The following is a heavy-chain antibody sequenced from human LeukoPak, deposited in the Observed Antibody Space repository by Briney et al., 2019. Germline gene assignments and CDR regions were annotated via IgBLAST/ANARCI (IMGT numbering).Heavy chain of an antibody. V-gene: IGHV3-74*01. D-gene: IGHD6-6*01. Sequence: PGRPLRLSCAASGFTFSNYRMHWVRQAPGKGLVWVSRINSDGSSTSYADSVKGRFTISRDNAKNTLYLQMNSLRVEDTAMYYCVRGYASSSGWYFDLWGRGTLVSVSS. J-gene: IGHJ2*01. CDR1: GFTFSNYR. CDR3: VRGYASSSGWYFDL. CDR2: INSDGSST.